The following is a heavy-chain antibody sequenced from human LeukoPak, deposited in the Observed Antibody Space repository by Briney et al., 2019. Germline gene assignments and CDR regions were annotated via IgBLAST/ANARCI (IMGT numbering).Heavy chain of an antibody. D-gene: IGHD4-23*01. CDR2: IYYSGST. CDR3: AREDIYGGGVFDY. J-gene: IGHJ4*02. V-gene: IGHV4-59*12. CDR1: GGSISSYY. Sequence: PSETLSLTCTVSGGSISSYYWSWIRQPPGKGLEWIGYIYYSGSTNYNPSHKSRVTISVDTSKNQFSLKLSSVTAADTAVYYCAREDIYGGGVFDYWGQGTLVTVSS.